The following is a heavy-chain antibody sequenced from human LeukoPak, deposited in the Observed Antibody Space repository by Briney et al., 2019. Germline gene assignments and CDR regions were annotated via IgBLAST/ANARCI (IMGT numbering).Heavy chain of an antibody. V-gene: IGHV4-59*08. CDR3: ARNSRYCRGGSCYPNWFDP. D-gene: IGHD2-15*01. J-gene: IGHJ5*02. CDR1: GGSISSYY. CDR2: ISYSGST. Sequence: ETLSLTCTVSGGSISSYYWSWIRQPPGKGLEWIGYISYSGSTNYNPSLKSRVTISVDTSKNQFSLKLTSVTAADTALYYCARNSRYCRGGSCYPNWFDPWGQGTLVTVSS.